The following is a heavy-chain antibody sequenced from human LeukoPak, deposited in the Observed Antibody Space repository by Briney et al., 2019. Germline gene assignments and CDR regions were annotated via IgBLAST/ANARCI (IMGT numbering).Heavy chain of an antibody. J-gene: IGHJ4*02. Sequence: GGSLRLSCAASGFTFSGYAMHWVRQAPGKGLEWVAVILYDGSNDYYADSVKGRFTISRDNSKNTLYLQMNSLRAEDTAVYYCATNGPGIAVAGYVDYWGQGTLVTVSS. V-gene: IGHV3-30-3*02. CDR3: ATNGPGIAVAGYVDY. D-gene: IGHD6-19*01. CDR2: ILYDGSND. CDR1: GFTFSGYA.